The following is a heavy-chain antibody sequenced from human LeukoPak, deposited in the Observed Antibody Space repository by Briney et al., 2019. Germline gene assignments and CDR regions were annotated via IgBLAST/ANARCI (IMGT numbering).Heavy chain of an antibody. Sequence: GGSLRLSCAASGFTVSSIHMVWVRQAPGKGLEWVSSLSSSSSSFIYYADSVKGRFTISRDNAKNSLYLQMNSLRAEDTAVYYCARGTYWSPLDFDYWGQGTLVTVSS. CDR2: LSSSSSSFI. J-gene: IGHJ4*02. CDR3: ARGTYWSPLDFDY. V-gene: IGHV3-21*01. CDR1: GFTVSSIH. D-gene: IGHD3-10*01.